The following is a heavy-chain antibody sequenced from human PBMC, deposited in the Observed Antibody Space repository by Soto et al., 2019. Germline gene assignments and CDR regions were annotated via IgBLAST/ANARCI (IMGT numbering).Heavy chain of an antibody. CDR3: ARDYYDNTGKSYVDYGMDV. Sequence: GGSLRLSCAASGFTFSRYWMHWVRQAPGKGPVWVSRIHFDGSTSAYADSVKGRFTSSRDNAKNTLYLKMDSLRDEDTAVYYCARDYYDNTGKSYVDYGMDVWGQGTTVTVSS. CDR1: GFTFSRYW. V-gene: IGHV3-74*03. J-gene: IGHJ6*02. CDR2: IHFDGSTS. D-gene: IGHD3-22*01.